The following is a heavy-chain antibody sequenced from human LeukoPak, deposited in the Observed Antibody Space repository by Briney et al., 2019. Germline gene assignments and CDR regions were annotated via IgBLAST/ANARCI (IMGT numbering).Heavy chain of an antibody. J-gene: IGHJ4*02. CDR2: ISSSGSTI. V-gene: IGHV3-48*03. Sequence: PGGSLRLSCAASGFTFSSYEMNWVRQAPGKGLEWVSYISSSGSTIYYADSVKGRFTISRDNAKNPLYLQMNSLRGEDTAVYYCARDGGWGLYFDYWGQGTLVTVSS. D-gene: IGHD6-19*01. CDR1: GFTFSSYE. CDR3: ARDGGWGLYFDY.